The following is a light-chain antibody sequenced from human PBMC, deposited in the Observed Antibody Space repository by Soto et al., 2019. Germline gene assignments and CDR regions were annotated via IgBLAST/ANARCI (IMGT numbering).Light chain of an antibody. CDR1: SSDVGSYNL. CDR2: EVS. CDR3: CSYAGSSYV. J-gene: IGLJ1*01. V-gene: IGLV2-23*02. Sequence: SALTQPASVSGSPGQSITISCTGTSSDVGSYNLVSWYQQHPGKAPKLMIHEVSKRPSGVSNRFSGSKSGNTASLTISGLQAEDESDYYCCSYAGSSYVFGTGTKVT.